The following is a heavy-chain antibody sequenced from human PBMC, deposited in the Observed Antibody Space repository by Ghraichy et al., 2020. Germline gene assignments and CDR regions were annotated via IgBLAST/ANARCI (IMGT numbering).Heavy chain of an antibody. J-gene: IGHJ5*02. CDR2: IYYSGST. Sequence: SETLSLTCTVSGGSISSYYWSWIRQPPGKGLEWIGYIYYSGSTNYNPSLKSRVTISVDTSKNQFSLKLSSVTAADTAVYYCARVYGSGSYYIPWFDPWGQGTLVTVSS. D-gene: IGHD3-10*01. CDR1: GGSISSYY. CDR3: ARVYGSGSYYIPWFDP. V-gene: IGHV4-59*01.